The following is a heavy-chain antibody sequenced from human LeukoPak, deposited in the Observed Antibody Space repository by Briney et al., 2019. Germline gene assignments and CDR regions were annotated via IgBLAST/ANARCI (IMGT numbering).Heavy chain of an antibody. D-gene: IGHD3-9*01. J-gene: IGHJ5*02. Sequence: SETLSLTCAVYGGSFSGHYWSWIRQPPGKGLEWIGEINHSGSTNYNPSLKSRVTISVDTSKNQFSLKLSSVTAADTAVYYCARRARYFDWLLWPQGYFDPWGQGTLVTVSS. CDR2: INHSGST. CDR1: GGSFSGHY. CDR3: ARRARYFDWLLWPQGYFDP. V-gene: IGHV4-34*01.